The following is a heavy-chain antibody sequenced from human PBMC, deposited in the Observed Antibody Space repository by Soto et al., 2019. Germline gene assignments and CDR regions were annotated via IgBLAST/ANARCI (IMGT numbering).Heavy chain of an antibody. D-gene: IGHD2-15*01. CDR1: GYSFTSYW. Sequence: GESLKISWKGSGYSFTSYWIGWVRQMPGKGLEWMGIIYPGDSDTRYSPSFQGQVTISADKSISTAYLQWSSLKASDTAMYYCARGLVAATWFPWFDPWGQGTLVTVSS. CDR2: IYPGDSDT. V-gene: IGHV5-51*01. CDR3: ARGLVAATWFPWFDP. J-gene: IGHJ5*02.